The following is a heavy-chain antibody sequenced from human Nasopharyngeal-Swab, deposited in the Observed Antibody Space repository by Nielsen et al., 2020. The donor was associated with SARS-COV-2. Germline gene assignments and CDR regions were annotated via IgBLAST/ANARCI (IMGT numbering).Heavy chain of an antibody. CDR1: GFTFSSYG. CDR2: IWYDRSNK. J-gene: IGHJ4*02. D-gene: IGHD1-26*01. Sequence: GGSLRLSCAASGFTFSSYGMHWVRQAPGKGLEWVAVIWYDRSNKYYADSVKGRFTISRDNSKNTLYLQMNSLRAEDTAVYYCAKPYSGTYSGYFDYWGQGTLVTVSS. CDR3: AKPYSGTYSGYFDY. V-gene: IGHV3-33*06.